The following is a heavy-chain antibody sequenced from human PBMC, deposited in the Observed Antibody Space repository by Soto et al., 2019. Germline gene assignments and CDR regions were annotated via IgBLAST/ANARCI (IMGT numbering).Heavy chain of an antibody. Sequence: SETLSLTCTVSGDSVSSGLYYWGWVRQPPGKGLEWIGYIYYSGSTNYNPSLKNRVTISVDTSKNQFSLKLSSVTAADTAAYYCARYVVPAARDTIPWFDPWGQGTLVTVSS. D-gene: IGHD2-2*01. CDR3: ARYVVPAARDTIPWFDP. CDR1: GDSVSSGLYY. V-gene: IGHV4-61*01. J-gene: IGHJ5*02. CDR2: IYYSGST.